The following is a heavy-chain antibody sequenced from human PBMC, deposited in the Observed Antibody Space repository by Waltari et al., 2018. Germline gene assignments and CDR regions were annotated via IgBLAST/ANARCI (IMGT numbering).Heavy chain of an antibody. D-gene: IGHD6-13*01. CDR1: GLPLSVYG. J-gene: IGHJ4*02. Sequence: QVQLVESGGGVVQPGGSLRLSCSASGLPLSVYGIHWFRQAPGKGLEWVAFVRYDGTNKIYTDPGKRRFTISRDNSKNTLSLQMNSLRPEDAALYYCGKNKDPRGVLAAADSWGQGTLVTVSS. CDR3: GKNKDPRGVLAAADS. V-gene: IGHV3-30*02. CDR2: VRYDGTNK.